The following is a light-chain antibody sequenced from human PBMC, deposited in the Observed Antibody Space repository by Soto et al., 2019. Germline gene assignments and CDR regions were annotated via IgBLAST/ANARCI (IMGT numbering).Light chain of an antibody. CDR3: QQSYNTPRT. J-gene: IGKJ1*01. Sequence: DIQMTQSPSSLSASVGDRVTITCRTSQPISESLTLYQQKPGTAPSLLIYTSANLQTGVPSTFSGSGSGTHFTLTRNSLHPEDFATYYCQQSYNTPRTFGQGTKVDI. V-gene: IGKV1-39*01. CDR1: QPISES. CDR2: TSA.